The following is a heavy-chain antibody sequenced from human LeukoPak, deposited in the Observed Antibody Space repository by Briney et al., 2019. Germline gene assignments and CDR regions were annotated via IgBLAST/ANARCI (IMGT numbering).Heavy chain of an antibody. J-gene: IGHJ4*02. Sequence: PSETLSLTCTFSGRINSSSSYYGGGIRQPPGKGLEWIGSIYYSGITYYNPSLKSRVTISVDTSKNEFSLQLSSVTAADTAVFYCPPGYYVSSGYYFGGFDYWGQGTLVTVSS. CDR1: GRINSSSSYY. CDR3: PPGYYVSSGYYFGGFDY. CDR2: IYYSGIT. V-gene: IGHV4-39*01. D-gene: IGHD3-22*01.